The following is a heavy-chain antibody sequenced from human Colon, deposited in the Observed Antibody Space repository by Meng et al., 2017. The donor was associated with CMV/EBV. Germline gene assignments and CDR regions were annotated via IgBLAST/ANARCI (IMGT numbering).Heavy chain of an antibody. CDR2: IKGDGSGI. J-gene: IGHJ4*02. D-gene: IGHD3-22*01. V-gene: IGHV3-74*01. CDR1: GVTFSDHW. CDR3: EFRYDRSGDYY. Sequence: GESLKISCAASGVTFSDHWVHWVRQAPGKGLVWVSRIKGDGSGISYADSVKDRFTISRGNAENTVFLQMSSLRVEDTAVYYCEFRYDRSGDYYWGQGTLVTVSS.